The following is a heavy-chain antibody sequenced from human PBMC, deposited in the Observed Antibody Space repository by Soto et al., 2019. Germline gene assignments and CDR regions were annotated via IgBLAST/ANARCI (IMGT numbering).Heavy chain of an antibody. CDR1: GFSLSTSGMR. D-gene: IGHD3-22*01. V-gene: IGHV2-70*04. CDR2: IDWDDDK. CDR3: ARIAPHYYESSGLGDYFDY. Sequence: SGTTLVNPTQTLTLTCTFSGFSLSTSGMRVSWIRQPPGKALEWLARIDWDDDKFYSTSLKTRLTISKDTSKNQVVLTMTNMDPVDTATYYCARIAPHYYESSGLGDYFDYWGQGTLVTVSS. J-gene: IGHJ4*02.